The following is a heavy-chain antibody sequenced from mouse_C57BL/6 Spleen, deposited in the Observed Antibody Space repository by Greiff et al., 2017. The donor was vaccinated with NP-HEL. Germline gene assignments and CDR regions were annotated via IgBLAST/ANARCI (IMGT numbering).Heavy chain of an antibody. Sequence: EVKLQESGPGLVKPSQSLSLTCSVTGYSITSGYYWNWIRQFPGNKLEWMGYISYDGSNNYNPSLKNRISITRDPSKNQFFLKLNSVTTEDTATYYCARHDYGSSIFDYWGQGTTLTVSS. V-gene: IGHV3-6*01. CDR2: ISYDGSN. CDR1: GYSITSGYY. D-gene: IGHD1-1*01. CDR3: ARHDYGSSIFDY. J-gene: IGHJ2*01.